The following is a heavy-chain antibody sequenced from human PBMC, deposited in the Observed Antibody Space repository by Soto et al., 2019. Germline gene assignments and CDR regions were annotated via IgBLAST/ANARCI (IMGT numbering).Heavy chain of an antibody. J-gene: IGHJ5*02. CDR3: AAAATSRPNWFDP. CDR1: GGSISSSNW. CDR2: IYHSGST. V-gene: IGHV4-4*02. D-gene: IGHD2-15*01. Sequence: SETLSLTCAVSGGSISSSNWWSWVRQPPGKGLEWIGEIYHSGSTNYNPSLKSRVTISVDKSKNQFSLKLSSVTAADTAVYYCAAAATSRPNWFDPWGQGTLVTSPQ.